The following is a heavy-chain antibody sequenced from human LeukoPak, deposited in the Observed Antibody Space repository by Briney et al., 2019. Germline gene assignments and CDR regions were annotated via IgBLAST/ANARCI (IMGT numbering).Heavy chain of an antibody. CDR1: GFTFSSYA. J-gene: IGHJ3*02. Sequence: TGGSLRLSCAASGFTFSSYAMSWVRQAPGKGLEWVSYISSSSSTIYYADSVKGRFTISRDNAKNSLYLQMNSLRAEDTAVYYCARDHYYGSDPAFDIWGQGTMVTVSS. CDR3: ARDHYYGSDPAFDI. CDR2: ISSSSSTI. V-gene: IGHV3-48*04. D-gene: IGHD3-10*01.